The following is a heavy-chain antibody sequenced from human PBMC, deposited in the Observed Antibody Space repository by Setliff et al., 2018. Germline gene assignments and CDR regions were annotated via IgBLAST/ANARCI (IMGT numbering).Heavy chain of an antibody. J-gene: IGHJ3*02. D-gene: IGHD3-3*01. CDR3: ARDATYYDFWSDYSPDAFDI. V-gene: IGHV3-7*01. CDR2: IKQDGSEK. CDR1: GFTFTSYW. Sequence: GGSLSLSCEASGFTFTSYWMSWVRQAPGKGLEWVANIKQDGSEKYYVDSVKGRFAISRDNAKNSLYLQMNSLRAEDTAMYYCARDATYYDFWSDYSPDAFDIWGQGTRGTVS.